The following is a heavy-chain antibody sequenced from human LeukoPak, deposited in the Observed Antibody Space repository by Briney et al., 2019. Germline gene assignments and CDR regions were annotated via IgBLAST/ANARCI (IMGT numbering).Heavy chain of an antibody. CDR1: NGSFSGYY. CDR3: ARGGSTSWLDY. D-gene: IGHD2-2*01. V-gene: IGHV4-34*01. J-gene: IGHJ4*02. CDR2: INHNGGT. Sequence: PSETLSLTCAVYNGSFSGYYWGRIRQPPGKGLEWIGEINHNGGTNYNPSLKSRVTISLDTSTNQFSLKLRSVTAADTAFYYCARGGSTSWLDYWGQGTLVTVSS.